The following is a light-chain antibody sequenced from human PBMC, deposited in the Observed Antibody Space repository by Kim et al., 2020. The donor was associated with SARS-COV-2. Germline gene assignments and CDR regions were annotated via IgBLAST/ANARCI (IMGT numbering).Light chain of an antibody. CDR3: QQYNNWPPWT. V-gene: IGKV3-15*01. Sequence: EIVMTQSPATLSVSPGERATLSCRASRSVSSNLAWYQQKPGQALRLLIYGASTRATGLPARFSGSGSGTEFTLTISSLQSEDFAVYYCQQYNNWPPWTFGQGTKVDIK. CDR2: GAS. J-gene: IGKJ1*01. CDR1: RSVSSN.